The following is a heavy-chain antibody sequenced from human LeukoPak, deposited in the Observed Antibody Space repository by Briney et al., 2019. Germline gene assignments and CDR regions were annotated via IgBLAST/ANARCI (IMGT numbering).Heavy chain of an antibody. CDR2: INPNSGGT. CDR3: ARDGGARYYDSSGYYGR. CDR1: GYTLTGYY. D-gene: IGHD3-22*01. V-gene: IGHV1-2*02. J-gene: IGHJ4*02. Sequence: SVKVSFKASGYTLTGYYMHWVRQAPGQGLEWMGWINPNSGGTNYAQKFQGRVTMTRDTSVSTAYMELSRLRSDDTAVYYCARDGGARYYDSSGYYGRWGQGTLVTVSS.